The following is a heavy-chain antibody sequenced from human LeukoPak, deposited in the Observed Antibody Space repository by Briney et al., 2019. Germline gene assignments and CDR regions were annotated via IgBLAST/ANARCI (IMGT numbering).Heavy chain of an antibody. CDR1: GFPFSDFS. Sequence: GGSLRLSCATSGFPFSDFSMTWVRQAPGKGLEWISTTNSGDTTTYYDESVKGRVSISSDNLKKVLYLQMSTMRVEDTAIYYCAKQSYARSLGEGGPGTLVTVSS. D-gene: IGHD3-10*02. V-gene: IGHV3-23*01. CDR3: AKQSYARSLGE. CDR2: TNSGDTTT. J-gene: IGHJ4*02.